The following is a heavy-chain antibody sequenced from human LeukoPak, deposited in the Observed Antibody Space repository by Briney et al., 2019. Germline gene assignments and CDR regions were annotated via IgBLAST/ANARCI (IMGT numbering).Heavy chain of an antibody. CDR3: ARGTAARGDYYYYYMDV. D-gene: IGHD6-6*01. Sequence: SVKVSCKASGGTFSSYAISWVRQAPGQGLEWMGGIIPIFGTANYAQKFQGRVTITADKSTSTAYMELSSLRSEDTAVYYCARGTAARGDYYYYYMDVWGRGTTVTVSS. V-gene: IGHV1-69*06. J-gene: IGHJ6*03. CDR2: IIPIFGTA. CDR1: GGTFSSYA.